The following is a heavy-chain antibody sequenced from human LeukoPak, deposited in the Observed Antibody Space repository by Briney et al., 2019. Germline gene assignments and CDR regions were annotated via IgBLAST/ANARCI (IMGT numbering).Heavy chain of an antibody. Sequence: PGGSLRLSCAVSGFTLSSYWMYWVRQAPGKGLVWVSRINSDGSSTSYADSVKGRFTISRDNAKNTLYLQMNSLRAEDTAVYYCARVGIAARPDLQYGMDVWGQGTTVTVSS. CDR1: GFTLSSYW. D-gene: IGHD6-6*01. J-gene: IGHJ6*02. CDR3: ARVGIAARPDLQYGMDV. CDR2: INSDGSST. V-gene: IGHV3-74*01.